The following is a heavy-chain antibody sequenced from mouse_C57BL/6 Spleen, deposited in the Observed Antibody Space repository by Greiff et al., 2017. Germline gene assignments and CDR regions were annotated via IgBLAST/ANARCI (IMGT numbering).Heavy chain of an antibody. Sequence: EVKLMESGPGLVKPSQSLSLTCSVTGYSITSGYYWNWIRQFPGNKLEWMGYISYDGSNNYNPSLKNRISITRDTSKNQFFLKLNSVTTEDTATYYCARLLRHFDYWGQGTTLTVSS. CDR2: ISYDGSN. CDR3: ARLLRHFDY. CDR1: GYSITSGYY. J-gene: IGHJ2*01. D-gene: IGHD1-2*01. V-gene: IGHV3-6*01.